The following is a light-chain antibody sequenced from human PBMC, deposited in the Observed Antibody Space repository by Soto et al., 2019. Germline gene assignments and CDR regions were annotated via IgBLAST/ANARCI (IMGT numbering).Light chain of an antibody. CDR1: QSVGSN. CDR3: QQYKNGWA. CDR2: GAS. Sequence: RVITQSPATLSVSTVERATLSCRASQSVGSNLAWYQQKPGQAPRLLIYGASTRATGIPARFSGGGSGTEFTLTISSLQSEDFAVYYCQQYKNGWAFGQGTKVDIK. V-gene: IGKV3-15*01. J-gene: IGKJ1*01.